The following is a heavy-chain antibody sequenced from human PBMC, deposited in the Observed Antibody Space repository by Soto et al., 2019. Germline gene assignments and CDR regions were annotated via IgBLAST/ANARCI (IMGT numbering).Heavy chain of an antibody. CDR3: ATYANYYGSGSYSAAPRY. V-gene: IGHV4-39*01. D-gene: IGHD3-10*01. CDR1: GGSISSSSYY. Sequence: QLQLQESGPGLVKPSETLSLTCTVSGGSISSSSYYWGWIRQPPGKGLEWIGSIYYSGSTYYNPSLKSRVTISVDTSKNQFSLKLSSVTAADTAVYYCATYANYYGSGSYSAAPRYWGQGTLVTVSS. J-gene: IGHJ4*02. CDR2: IYYSGST.